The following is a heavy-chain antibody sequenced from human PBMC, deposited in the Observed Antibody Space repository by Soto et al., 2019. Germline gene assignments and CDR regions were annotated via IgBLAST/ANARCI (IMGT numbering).Heavy chain of an antibody. V-gene: IGHV4-59*01. CDR3: ARDVSGIAAAGFDY. CDR1: GGSISSYY. CDR2: IYYSGST. D-gene: IGHD6-13*01. Sequence: SETLSLTCTVSGGSISSYYWSWIRQPPGKGLEWIGYIYYSGSTNYNPSLKSRVTISVDTSKNQFSLKLSSVTAADTAVYYCARDVSGIAAAGFDYWGQGTLVTVSS. J-gene: IGHJ4*02.